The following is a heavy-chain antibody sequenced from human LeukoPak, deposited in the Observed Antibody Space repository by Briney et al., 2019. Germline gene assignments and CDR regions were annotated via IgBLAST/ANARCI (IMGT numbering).Heavy chain of an antibody. D-gene: IGHD6-13*01. Sequence: ASVKVSCKASGYTFTSYYMHWVRQAPGQGLEWMGIINPSGGSTSYAQKFQGRVTMTRDTSISTAYMELSRLRSDDTAVYYCARDSPAAAEAFDIWGQGTMVTVSS. CDR3: ARDSPAAAEAFDI. V-gene: IGHV1-46*01. CDR1: GYTFTSYY. CDR2: INPSGGST. J-gene: IGHJ3*02.